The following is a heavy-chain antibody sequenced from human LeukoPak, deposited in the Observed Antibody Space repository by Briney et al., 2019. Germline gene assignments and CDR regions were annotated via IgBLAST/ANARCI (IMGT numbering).Heavy chain of an antibody. D-gene: IGHD6-19*01. CDR2: IYYSGST. CDR3: ARDGAVAGINY. V-gene: IGHV4-59*01. J-gene: IGHJ4*02. Sequence: SGTLSLTCTVSGGSISSYYWSWIRQPPGKGLEWIGYIYYSGSTNYNPSLKSRVTISVDTSKNQFSLKLSSVTAADTAVYYCARDGAVAGINYWGQGTLVTVSS. CDR1: GGSISSYY.